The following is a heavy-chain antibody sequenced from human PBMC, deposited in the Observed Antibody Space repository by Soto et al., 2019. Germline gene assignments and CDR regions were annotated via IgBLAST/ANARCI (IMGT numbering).Heavy chain of an antibody. CDR3: ARGRAANGYYFDY. D-gene: IGHD2-8*01. CDR2: ISSSSSYI. CDR1: GFTFSSYS. Sequence: GGSLRLSCAASGFTFSSYSMNWVRQAPGKGLEWVSSISSSSSYIYYADSVKGRFTISRDNAKNSLYLQMNSLRAGDTAVYYCARGRAANGYYFDYWGQGTLVTVSS. J-gene: IGHJ4*02. V-gene: IGHV3-21*01.